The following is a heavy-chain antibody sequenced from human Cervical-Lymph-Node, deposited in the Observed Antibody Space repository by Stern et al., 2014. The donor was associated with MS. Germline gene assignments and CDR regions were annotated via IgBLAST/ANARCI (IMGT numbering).Heavy chain of an antibody. CDR2: ISGYDGDT. V-gene: IGHV1-18*04. CDR1: SYTFSSYG. D-gene: IGHD3-9*01. J-gene: IGHJ6*02. Sequence: QDQLVQSGADVKKPGASVKVSCKASSYTFSSYGIAWVRQAPGQGLEWMGWISGYDGDTNYAPKLQGRVTLTTDPSTRTAYMEIRSLRFDDTAVYYCARAYFDSYGLDVWGQGTTVTVSS. CDR3: ARAYFDSYGLDV.